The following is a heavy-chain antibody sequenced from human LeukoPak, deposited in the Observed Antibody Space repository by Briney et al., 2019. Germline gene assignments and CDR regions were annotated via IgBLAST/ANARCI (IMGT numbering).Heavy chain of an antibody. CDR2: IYTSGST. V-gene: IGHV4-4*07. J-gene: IGHJ4*02. CDR1: GGSISSHY. D-gene: IGHD3-3*01. CDR3: ARGIFGVASAFYFDY. Sequence: PSETLSLTCTVSGGSISSHYWSWIRQPAGKGLEWIGRIYTSGSTNYNPSLKSRVTMSVDTSKNQFSLKLSSVTAADTAVYYYARGIFGVASAFYFDYWGQGTLVTVSS.